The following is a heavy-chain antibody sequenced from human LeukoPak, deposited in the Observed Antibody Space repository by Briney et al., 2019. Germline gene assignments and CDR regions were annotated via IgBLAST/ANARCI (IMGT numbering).Heavy chain of an antibody. J-gene: IGHJ4*02. Sequence: PGGSLRLSCAASGFTFTSYWMSWVRQAPGKGLEWVANIKHDGSEKYYVDSLKGRFTISRDNAKNSLYLQMNSLRAEDTAVYYCARGGENYYGSGSHDYWGREPWSPSPQ. CDR1: GFTFTSYW. CDR3: ARGGENYYGSGSHDY. CDR2: IKHDGSEK. D-gene: IGHD3-10*01. V-gene: IGHV3-7*01.